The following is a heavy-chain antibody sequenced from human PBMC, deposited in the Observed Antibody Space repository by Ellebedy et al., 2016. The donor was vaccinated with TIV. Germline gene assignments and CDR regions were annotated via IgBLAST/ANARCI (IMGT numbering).Heavy chain of an antibody. V-gene: IGHV3-21*01. J-gene: IGHJ4*02. Sequence: PGGSLRLSCAASGFTFSSYSMNRVRQAPGKGLEWVAHISSSTNYIYYADSVKGRFTISRDNAKNSLSLQMNSLRAEDTAVYYCTRVSTLAAPNDYWGQGTLVTVSS. D-gene: IGHD6-13*01. CDR3: TRVSTLAAPNDY. CDR2: ISSSTNYI. CDR1: GFTFSSYS.